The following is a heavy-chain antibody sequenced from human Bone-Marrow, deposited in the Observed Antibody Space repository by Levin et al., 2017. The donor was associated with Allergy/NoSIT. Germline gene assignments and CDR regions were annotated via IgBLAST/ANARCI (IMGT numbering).Heavy chain of an antibody. V-gene: IGHV1-2*02. Sequence: ESLKISCKASGYSFTGFYLHWIRQAPRQGLEWMGWISPNSGGTNYAQKFQGRVTMSRDTSISTAYMELSRLRSDDTAVYYCSRRPHYYDSSGYYGSHAFDIWGQGTMVTVSS. CDR1: GYSFTGFY. D-gene: IGHD3-22*01. CDR3: SRRPHYYDSSGYYGSHAFDI. J-gene: IGHJ3*02. CDR2: ISPNSGGT.